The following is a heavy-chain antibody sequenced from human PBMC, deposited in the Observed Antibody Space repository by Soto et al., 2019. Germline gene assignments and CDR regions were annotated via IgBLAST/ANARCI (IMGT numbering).Heavy chain of an antibody. CDR1: GGTFSSYT. J-gene: IGHJ5*02. V-gene: IGHV1-69*02. CDR2: IIPILGIA. Sequence: QVQLVQSGAEVKKPGSSVKVSRKASGGTFSSYTISWVRQAPGQGLEWMGRIIPILGIANYAQKFQGRVTITADKSTSTAYMELSSLRSEDTAVYYCARATTVTTLGFSWFDPWGQGTLVTVSS. D-gene: IGHD4-17*01. CDR3: ARATTVTTLGFSWFDP.